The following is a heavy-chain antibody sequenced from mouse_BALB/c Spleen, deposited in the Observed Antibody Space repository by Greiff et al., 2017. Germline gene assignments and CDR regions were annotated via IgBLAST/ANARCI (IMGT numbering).Heavy chain of an antibody. V-gene: IGHV1S56*01. CDR2: IYPGNVNT. D-gene: IGHD2-14*01. CDR3: ARDRYDGDAMDY. Sequence: QVQLKESGPELVKPGASVRISCKASGYTFTSYYIHWVKQRPGQGLEWIGWIYPGNVNTKYNEKFKGKATLTADKSSSTAYMQLSSLTSEDSAVYFCARDRYDGDAMDYWGQGTSVTVSS. J-gene: IGHJ4*01. CDR1: GYTFTSYY.